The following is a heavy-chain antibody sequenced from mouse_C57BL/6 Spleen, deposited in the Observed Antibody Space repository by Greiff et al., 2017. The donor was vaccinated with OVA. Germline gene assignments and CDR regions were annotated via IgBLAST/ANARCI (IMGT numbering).Heavy chain of an antibody. CDR3: ARNYYYGSSFYWYFDV. Sequence: VMLVESGPGLVAPSQSLSITCTVSGFSLTSYAISWVRQPPGKGLEWLGVIWTGGGTNYNSALKSRLSISKDNSKSQVFLKMNSLQTDDTARYYCARNYYYGSSFYWYFDVWGTGTTVTVSS. J-gene: IGHJ1*03. CDR1: GFSLTSYA. V-gene: IGHV2-9-1*01. CDR2: IWTGGGT. D-gene: IGHD1-1*01.